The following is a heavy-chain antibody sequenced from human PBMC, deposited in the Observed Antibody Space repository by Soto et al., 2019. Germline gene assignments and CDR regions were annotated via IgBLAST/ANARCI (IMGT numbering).Heavy chain of an antibody. Sequence: XDSLKVSCQSSGYSFTAYWITLVLQMPGKGLEWMATIDPSDSYVDYSPSFRGHVTFSVDRSITTVYLQWNSLKASDSAMYFCKRRDSSSFYHFDLWGQGALVTVSS. CDR2: IDPSDSYV. D-gene: IGHD2-2*01. V-gene: IGHV5-10-1*01. CDR1: GYSFTAYW. J-gene: IGHJ4*02. CDR3: KRRDSSSFYHFDL.